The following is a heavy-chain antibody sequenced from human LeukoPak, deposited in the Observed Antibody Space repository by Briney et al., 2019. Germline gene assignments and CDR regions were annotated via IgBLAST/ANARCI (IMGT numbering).Heavy chain of an antibody. CDR1: GASIKSYD. V-gene: IGHV4-59*01. CDR3: AGSSSSRFDP. CDR2: IFHSGTT. D-gene: IGHD2/OR15-2a*01. J-gene: IGHJ5*02. Sequence: SETLSLTCTVSGASIKSYDWSWIRQPPGKGLEWIAYIFHSGTTNYNPSLKSRVTISIDTSTNQVSLRLSSVTAADTALYYCAGSSSSRFDPWGQGTLVTVFS.